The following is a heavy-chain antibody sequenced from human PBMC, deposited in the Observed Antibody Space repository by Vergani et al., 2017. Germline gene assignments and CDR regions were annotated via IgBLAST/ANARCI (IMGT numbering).Heavy chain of an antibody. CDR1: GDNFNNYW. D-gene: IGHD3-10*01. J-gene: IGHJ5*02. Sequence: EVQLIQSGTEVRKPGESLKISCKDSGDNFNNYWIGWVRQMPGKGLEWMAVIYPLNSETVYSPSFQGQVTISADKSINTAYLQWSSLKATDTAMYYCARRRHSGSYFWAPNWSDPLGQGTLVTVSS. CDR2: IYPLNSET. V-gene: IGHV5-51*03. CDR3: ARRRHSGSYFWAPNWSDP.